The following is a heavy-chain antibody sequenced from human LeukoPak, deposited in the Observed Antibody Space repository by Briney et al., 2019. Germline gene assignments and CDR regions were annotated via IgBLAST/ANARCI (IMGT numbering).Heavy chain of an antibody. J-gene: IGHJ4*02. CDR1: GGSISSGDYY. CDR2: IYYSGST. CDR3: ARVDPGEGLVTFDY. Sequence: SETLSLTCTVSGGSISSGDYYWSWIRQPPGKGLEWIGYIYYSGSTYYNPSLKSRVTISVDTSKNQFSLKLSSVTAADTAVYYCARVDPGEGLVTFDYWAREPWSPSPQ. D-gene: IGHD3/OR15-3a*01. V-gene: IGHV4-30-4*01.